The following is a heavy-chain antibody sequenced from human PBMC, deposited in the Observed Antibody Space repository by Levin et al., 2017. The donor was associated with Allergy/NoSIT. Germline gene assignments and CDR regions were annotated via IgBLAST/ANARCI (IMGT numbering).Heavy chain of an antibody. D-gene: IGHD3-16*01. CDR2: ISSSGSTI. CDR1: GFTFSSYE. Sequence: PGGSLRLSCAASGFTFSSYEMNWVRQAPGKGLEWVSSISSSGSTIYYADSVKGRFTISRDNAKNSLFLQMNSLRGDDTAVYYCARDEGGALNWFDPWGQGTLVTVSS. CDR3: ARDEGGALNWFDP. V-gene: IGHV3-48*03. J-gene: IGHJ5*02.